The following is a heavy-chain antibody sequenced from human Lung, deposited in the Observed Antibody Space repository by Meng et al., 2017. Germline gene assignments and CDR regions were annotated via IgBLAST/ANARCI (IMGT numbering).Heavy chain of an antibody. CDR3: ARGQKGYFDL. Sequence: GKLAESGPGLVKPSQTLSLTCTVSGGSISSSNYYWSWIRQPPGKGLEWSGHIYNSGSTYYNPSLKSRITISVDTSKNQFSLKLSSVTAADTAVYYCARGQKGYFDLWGRGTLVTVSS. J-gene: IGHJ2*01. CDR2: IYNSGST. V-gene: IGHV4-30-4*01. CDR1: GGSISSSNYY.